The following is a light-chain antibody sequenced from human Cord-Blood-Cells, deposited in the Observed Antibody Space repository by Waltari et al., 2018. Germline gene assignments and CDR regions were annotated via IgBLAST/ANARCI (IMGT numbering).Light chain of an antibody. V-gene: IGLV1-51*01. CDR2: DNN. J-gene: IGLJ2*01. Sequence: QSVLTQPPSASAAPGQKFTISCSGDSSTIGNNYVSWYQQLPGTAPKLLIYDNNKRPSGIPDRFSGSKSGTSATLGITGLQTGDEADYYCGTWDSSLSAVVFGGGTKLTVL. CDR3: GTWDSSLSAVV. CDR1: SSTIGNNY.